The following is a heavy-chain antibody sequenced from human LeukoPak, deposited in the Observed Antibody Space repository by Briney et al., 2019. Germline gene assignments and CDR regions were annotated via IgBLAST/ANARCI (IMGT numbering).Heavy chain of an antibody. V-gene: IGHV1-2*02. Sequence: SVKVSCKASGYTFSVDYMHWVRQAPGQGLEWMGWMNPNSGGTNYTQKFQGRVTMTRDMSSSTAYMELSGLRSDDTAVYFCARGRKYYGSGSANWFDPWGQGTLVTVSS. D-gene: IGHD3-10*01. CDR3: ARGRKYYGSGSANWFDP. J-gene: IGHJ5*02. CDR1: GYTFSVDY. CDR2: MNPNSGGT.